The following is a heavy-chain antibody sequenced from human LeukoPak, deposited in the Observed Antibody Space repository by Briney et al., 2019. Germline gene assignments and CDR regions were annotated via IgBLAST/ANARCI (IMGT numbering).Heavy chain of an antibody. D-gene: IGHD6-13*01. CDR3: ARGLRSSWYRGFDP. CDR2: VNPNSGNT. J-gene: IGHJ5*02. Sequence: ASVKVSCKASGYTFTSYDINWVRQATGQGLEWMGWVNPNSGNTGYAQKFQGRVTITRNTSISTAYMELSSLRSEDTAVYYCARGLRSSWYRGFDPWGQGTLVTVSS. V-gene: IGHV1-8*03. CDR1: GYTFTSYD.